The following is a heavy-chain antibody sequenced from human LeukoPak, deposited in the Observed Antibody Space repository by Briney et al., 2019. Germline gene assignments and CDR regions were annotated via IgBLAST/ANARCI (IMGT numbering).Heavy chain of an antibody. CDR3: ARVGFGESYYYYGMDV. J-gene: IGHJ6*02. Sequence: GGSLRLSCAASGFTFSDYYMSWIRQAPGKGLEGVSCISSSSSYTNYADSVKGRFTISRDNAKNSLYLQMNSLRAEDTAVYYCARVGFGESYYYYGMDVWGQGTTVTVSS. CDR2: ISSSSSYT. D-gene: IGHD3-10*01. CDR1: GFTFSDYY. V-gene: IGHV3-11*06.